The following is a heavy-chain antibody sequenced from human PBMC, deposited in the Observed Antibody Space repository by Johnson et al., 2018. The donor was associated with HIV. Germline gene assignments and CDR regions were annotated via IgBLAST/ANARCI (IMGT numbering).Heavy chain of an antibody. V-gene: IGHV3-30*14. Sequence: QVQLVESGGGLVQPGGSLRLSCAASGFTFSSYAMHWVRQAPGTGLEWVALVSYDGRTQSHADSVQGRFTISRENAKNSLYLQMNSLRAGDTAVYYCARDRSKGGAFDIWGQGTMVTVSS. J-gene: IGHJ3*02. CDR1: GFTFSSYA. CDR2: VSYDGRTQ. CDR3: ARDRSKGGAFDI. D-gene: IGHD2/OR15-2a*01.